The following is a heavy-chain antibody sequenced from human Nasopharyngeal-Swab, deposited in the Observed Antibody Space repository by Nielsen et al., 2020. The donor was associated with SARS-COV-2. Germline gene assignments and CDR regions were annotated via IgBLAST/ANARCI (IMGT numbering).Heavy chain of an antibody. CDR2: IRSKGNSYAT. Sequence: GESLKISCAASGFIFSDSAIHWVRQASGKGLEWVGRIRSKGNSYATAYAASVKGRFTISRDDSKNTAYLQMNSLITEDTAVYYCTWCGGSCYTGKDYWGQGTLVTVSS. D-gene: IGHD2-15*01. J-gene: IGHJ4*02. CDR3: TWCGGSCYTGKDY. V-gene: IGHV3-73*01. CDR1: GFIFSDSA.